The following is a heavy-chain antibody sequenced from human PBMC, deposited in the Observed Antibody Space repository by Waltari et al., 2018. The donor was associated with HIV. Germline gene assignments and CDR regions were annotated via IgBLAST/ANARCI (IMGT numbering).Heavy chain of an antibody. J-gene: IGHJ4*02. CDR2: IKQDGSEK. CDR1: GFTFSTDA. D-gene: IGHD1-26*01. CDR3: ARSIVGATTD. Sequence: EVQLVESGGGLVQPGGSLRLPCAASGFTFSTDALCWVRQAPGKGLEWVANIKQDGSEKYYVDSVKGRFTISRDNAKNSLYLQMNSLRAEDTAVYYCARSIVGATTDWGQGTLVTVSS. V-gene: IGHV3-7*01.